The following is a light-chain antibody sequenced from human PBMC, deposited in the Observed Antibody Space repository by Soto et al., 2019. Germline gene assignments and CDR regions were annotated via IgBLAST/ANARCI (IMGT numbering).Light chain of an antibody. CDR3: SSYTSSSTLEV. CDR2: EVS. CDR1: SGDVGGYNY. V-gene: IGLV2-14*01. J-gene: IGLJ1*01. Sequence: QSALTQPASVSGSPGQSITISCTGTSGDVGGYNYVSWYQQHPGKAPKLMIYEVSNRPSGVSNRFSGSKSGNTASLTISGLQAEDEADYYCSSYTSSSTLEVFGTGTRSPS.